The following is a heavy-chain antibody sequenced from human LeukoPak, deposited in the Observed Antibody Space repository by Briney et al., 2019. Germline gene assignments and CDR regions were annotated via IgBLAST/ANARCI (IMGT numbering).Heavy chain of an antibody. CDR1: GFTFSSYA. D-gene: IGHD3-16*02. V-gene: IGHV3-23*01. J-gene: IGHJ4*02. Sequence: GGSLRLSCVASGFTFSSYAMSWVRQAPGKGLEWVSGISGSGDTTYYADSVKGRFTISRDNSKNTLYLQINSLRAEDTAVYYCAKARMITFGGVITPLDYWGQGTLVTVPS. CDR2: ISGSGDTT. CDR3: AKARMITFGGVITPLDY.